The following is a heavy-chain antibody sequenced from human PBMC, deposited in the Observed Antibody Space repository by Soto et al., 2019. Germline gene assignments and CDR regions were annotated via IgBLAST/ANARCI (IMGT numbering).Heavy chain of an antibody. J-gene: IGHJ6*02. V-gene: IGHV1-46*01. CDR3: ARDWATSDSSSWYYYYYGMDV. CDR2: INPSGGST. D-gene: IGHD6-13*01. CDR1: GYTFTSYY. Sequence: GASVKVSCKASGYTFTSYYMHWVRQAPGQGLEWMGIINPSGGSTSYAQKFQGRVTMTRDTSTSTVYMELSSLRSEDTAVYYCARDWATSDSSSWYYYYYGMDVWGQGTTVTVSS.